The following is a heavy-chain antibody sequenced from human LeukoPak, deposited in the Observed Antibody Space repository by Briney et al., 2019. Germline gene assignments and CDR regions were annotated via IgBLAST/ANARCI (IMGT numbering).Heavy chain of an antibody. CDR3: ARVSVGATDLFDY. D-gene: IGHD1-26*01. Sequence: SGTLSLTCAVSGGSISSSNRWSWVRQPPGKGLEWIGEIYHSGSTNYNPSLKSRVTISVDKSKNQFSLKLSSVTAADTAVYYCARVSVGATDLFDYWGQGTLVTVSS. CDR1: GGSISSSNR. J-gene: IGHJ4*02. CDR2: IYHSGST. V-gene: IGHV4-4*02.